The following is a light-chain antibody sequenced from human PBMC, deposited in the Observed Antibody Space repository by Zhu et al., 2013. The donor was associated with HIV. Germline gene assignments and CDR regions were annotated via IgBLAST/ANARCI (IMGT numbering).Light chain of an antibody. V-gene: IGLV3-21*04. J-gene: IGLJ2*01. Sequence: SYELTQPPSVSVAPGKTARITCGGNNIGSKSVHWYQQKPGQAPVLVMYDDSDRPPGIPERFSGSNSGNTATLTISRVEAGDEADYYCQVWDSSSDHVVFGGGTELTVV. CDR2: DDS. CDR3: QVWDSSSDHVV. CDR1: NIGSKS.